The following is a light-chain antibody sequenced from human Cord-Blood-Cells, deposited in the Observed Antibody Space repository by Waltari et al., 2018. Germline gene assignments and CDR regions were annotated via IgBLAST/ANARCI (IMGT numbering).Light chain of an antibody. J-gene: IGLJ3*02. Sequence: SYELTQPPSVSVSLGQMARITCSGEALPKKYAYWYQQKPGQFPVLVIYKDSERPSGIPERFSGSSSGTIVTLTISGVQAEDEADYYCLSADSSGTYPDVFVGGTKLTVL. CDR2: KDS. CDR3: LSADSSGTYPDV. V-gene: IGLV3-16*01. CDR1: ALPKKY.